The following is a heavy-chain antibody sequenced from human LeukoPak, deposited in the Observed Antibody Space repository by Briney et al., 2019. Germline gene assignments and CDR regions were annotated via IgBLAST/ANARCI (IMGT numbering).Heavy chain of an antibody. Sequence: SETLSLTCTVSGGSISSYYWSWIRQPPGKGLEWIGYIYYSGSTNYNPSLKSRVTISVDTSRNQFSLKLSSVTAADTAVYYCARHGSIAAAGTFFDYWGQGTLVTVSS. CDR3: ARHGSIAAAGTFFDY. CDR2: IYYSGST. CDR1: GGSISSYY. D-gene: IGHD6-13*01. J-gene: IGHJ4*02. V-gene: IGHV4-59*08.